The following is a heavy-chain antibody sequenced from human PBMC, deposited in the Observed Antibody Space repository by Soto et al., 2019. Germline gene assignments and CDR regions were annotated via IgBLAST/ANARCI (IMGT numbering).Heavy chain of an antibody. V-gene: IGHV1-58*01. Sequence: AASVKVSCKASGFTFTSSAVQWVRQARGQRLEWIGWIVVGSGNTNYAQKFQERVTITRDMSTSTAYMELSSLRSEDTAVYYCAADRGSSSPNYYYYGMDVWGQGTTVTVS. J-gene: IGHJ6*02. CDR1: GFTFTSSA. CDR3: AADRGSSSPNYYYYGMDV. CDR2: IVVGSGNT. D-gene: IGHD6-6*01.